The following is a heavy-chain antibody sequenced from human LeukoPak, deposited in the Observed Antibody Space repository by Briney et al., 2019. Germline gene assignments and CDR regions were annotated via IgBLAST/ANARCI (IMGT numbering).Heavy chain of an antibody. V-gene: IGHV3-7*01. D-gene: IGHD6-25*01. CDR2: IKQDESEK. Sequence: GGSLRVSCAASGFTFSSYWMSWVRQAPGKGLEWVANIKQDESEKYYVDSVKGRFTISRDNAKNSLYLQMNSLRAEDTAVYYCARDKIEGAAKLDYWGQGILLTVSS. CDR1: GFTFSSYW. CDR3: ARDKIEGAAKLDY. J-gene: IGHJ4*02.